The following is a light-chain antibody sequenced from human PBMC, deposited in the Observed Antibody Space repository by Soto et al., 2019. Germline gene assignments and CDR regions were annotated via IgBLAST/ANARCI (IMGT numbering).Light chain of an antibody. J-gene: IGKJ5*01. Sequence: EFVLTQSPATLSVSTGERATLSCRASQSVSSNLAWYQQKPGQAPRLLIFGASTRATGIPARFSGSGSVTEFTLTISSLQSEDFAVYYCQQYNNWPPITFGQGTRLEIK. CDR2: GAS. CDR1: QSVSSN. CDR3: QQYNNWPPIT. V-gene: IGKV3-15*01.